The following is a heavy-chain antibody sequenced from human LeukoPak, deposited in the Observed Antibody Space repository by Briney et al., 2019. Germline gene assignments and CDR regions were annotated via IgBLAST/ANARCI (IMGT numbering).Heavy chain of an antibody. CDR2: INPNSGGT. CDR1: GYTFTGYY. J-gene: IGHJ6*02. V-gene: IGHV1-2*02. D-gene: IGHD2-2*01. Sequence: ASVKVSCKASGYTFTGYYMHWVRQAPGQGLEWLGWINPNSGGTDYAQKFQGRVTMTRDTSISTAYMELSRLRSDDTAVYYCARDLVVVPAEGYYYYGMDVWGQGTTVTVSS. CDR3: ARDLVVVPAEGYYYYGMDV.